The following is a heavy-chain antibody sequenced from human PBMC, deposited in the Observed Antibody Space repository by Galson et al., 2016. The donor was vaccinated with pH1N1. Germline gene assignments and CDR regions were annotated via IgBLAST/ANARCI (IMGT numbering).Heavy chain of an antibody. CDR1: RNTFTSHD. CDR2: MNPNSGNT. V-gene: IGHV1-8*03. CDR3: ARGQPLWGYSGWY. J-gene: IGHJ4*02. D-gene: IGHD1-26*01. Sequence: SVKVSCKASRNTFTSHDINWARQATGQGLEWMGWMNPNSGNTGYAQKFQGKVTFTRNTSIITAYMELSSLRSEDTAMYYCARGQPLWGYSGWYWGQGTLVTVSS.